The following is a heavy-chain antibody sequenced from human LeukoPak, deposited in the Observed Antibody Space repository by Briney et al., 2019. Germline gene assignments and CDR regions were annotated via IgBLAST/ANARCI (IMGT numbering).Heavy chain of an antibody. Sequence: GEFLQISFKGSGYRFTSYWIGWVRQMPGKGLEWMGIIYPGDSDTRYSPSFQGQVTISADKSISTAYLQWSSLKASDTAMYYCARHGGQAADDYWGQGTLVTVSS. V-gene: IGHV5-51*01. D-gene: IGHD2-15*01. CDR1: GYRFTSYW. CDR3: ARHGGQAADDY. CDR2: IYPGDSDT. J-gene: IGHJ4*02.